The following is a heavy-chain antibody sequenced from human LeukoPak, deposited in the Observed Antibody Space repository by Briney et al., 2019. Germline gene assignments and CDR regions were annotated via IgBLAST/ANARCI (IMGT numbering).Heavy chain of an antibody. J-gene: IGHJ3*02. Sequence: ASVKVSCKASGYTFTGYYMHWVRQAPGQGLEWMGWINPNSGGTNYAQKFRGGVTMTRDTSISTAYMELSRLRSDDTAVYYCARDRDLGIAVAGANDAFDIWGQGTMVTVSS. CDR3: ARDRDLGIAVAGANDAFDI. CDR1: GYTFTGYY. D-gene: IGHD6-19*01. V-gene: IGHV1-2*02. CDR2: INPNSGGT.